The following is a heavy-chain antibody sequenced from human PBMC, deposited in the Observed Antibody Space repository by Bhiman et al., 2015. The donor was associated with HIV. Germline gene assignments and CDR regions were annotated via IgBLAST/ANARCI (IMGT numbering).Heavy chain of an antibody. CDR2: IKEDGSEK. J-gene: IGHJ4*02. D-gene: IGHD6-19*01. CDR3: AREAVAGSVYFNY. Sequence: EVQLVESGGDLVQPGGSLRLSCVASGFPFSTFWMTWVRQAPGKGLEWVANIKEDGSEKYYVDSVKGRFTISRDNAKNSLYLQMNTLRAEDTALYYCAREAVAGSVYFNYWGQGTLVTVSS. V-gene: IGHV3-7*01. CDR1: GFPFSTFW.